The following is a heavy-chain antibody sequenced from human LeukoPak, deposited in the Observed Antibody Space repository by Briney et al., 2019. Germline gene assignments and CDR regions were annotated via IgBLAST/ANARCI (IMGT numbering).Heavy chain of an antibody. D-gene: IGHD3-10*01. CDR2: ISGSGGST. CDR3: AKDSYGSGSTDY. Sequence: GGSLRLSCAASEFTFSSYGMSWVRQAPGKGLEWVSAISGSGGSTYYADSVKGRFTISRDNSKNTLYLQMNSLRAEDTAVYYCAKDSYGSGSTDYWGQGTLVTVSS. V-gene: IGHV3-23*01. J-gene: IGHJ4*02. CDR1: EFTFSSYG.